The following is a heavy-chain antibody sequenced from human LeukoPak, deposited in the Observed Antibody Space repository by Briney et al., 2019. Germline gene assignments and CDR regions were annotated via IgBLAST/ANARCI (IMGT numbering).Heavy chain of an antibody. V-gene: IGHV1-2*02. CDR2: INPNSGGT. Sequence: GASVKVSCKASGYTFTGYYMHWVRQAPGQGLEWMGWINPNSGGTNYAQKFQGRVTMTRDTSISTAHMELSRLRSDDTAVYYCAREGTSIAARPIDYWGQGTLVTVSS. CDR1: GYTFTGYY. D-gene: IGHD6-6*01. J-gene: IGHJ4*02. CDR3: AREGTSIAARPIDY.